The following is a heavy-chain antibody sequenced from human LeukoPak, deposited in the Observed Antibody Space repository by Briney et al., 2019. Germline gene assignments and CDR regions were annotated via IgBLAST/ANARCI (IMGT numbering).Heavy chain of an antibody. Sequence: ASVKVPCKASGYTFTSYDINWVRQATGQGLEWMGWMTPNSGNTGYAQKFQGRVTMTRNTSIGTAYMELSSLRSEDTAVYYCARVGVDFDYYYAMDVWGQGTAVTVSS. CDR2: MTPNSGNT. V-gene: IGHV1-8*01. D-gene: IGHD3-16*01. CDR3: ARVGVDFDYYYAMDV. CDR1: GYTFTSYD. J-gene: IGHJ6*02.